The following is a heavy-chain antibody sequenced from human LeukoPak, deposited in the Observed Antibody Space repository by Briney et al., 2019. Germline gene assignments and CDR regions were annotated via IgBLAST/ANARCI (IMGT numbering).Heavy chain of an antibody. CDR3: ARDPDSSGWYYFDY. D-gene: IGHD6-19*01. CDR1: GFTFSSYG. CDR2: IWYDGSNK. V-gene: IGHV3-33*01. Sequence: PGGSLRLSCAASGFTFSSYGMHWVRQAPGKGLEWVAVIWYDGSNKYYADSVKGRFTISRDNSKNTLYLQMNSLRAEDTAVYYCARDPDSSGWYYFDYWGQGTLVAVSS. J-gene: IGHJ4*02.